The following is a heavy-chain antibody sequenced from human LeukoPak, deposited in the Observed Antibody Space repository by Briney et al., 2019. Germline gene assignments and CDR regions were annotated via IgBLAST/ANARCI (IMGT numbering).Heavy chain of an antibody. J-gene: IGHJ4*02. CDR2: VYATGNT. CDR1: GASINRGTHY. Sequence: EASETLSLTCTVSGASINRGTHYWSWVRQAAGKGLEWLGRVYATGNTNYNPSLWSRLSISIDTSRNQFSLRLSSVTAADTAIYYCARDRSYYPDTGADYWGQGIMVIVSS. D-gene: IGHD3-22*01. V-gene: IGHV4-61*02. CDR3: ARDRSYYPDTGADY.